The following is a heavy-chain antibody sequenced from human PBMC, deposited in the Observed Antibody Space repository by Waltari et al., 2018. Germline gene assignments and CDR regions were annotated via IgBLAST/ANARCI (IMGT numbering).Heavy chain of an antibody. CDR1: GTSVTTTNYF. Sequence: QLHLQLSGPGLVKPSETLSLTCAVSGTSVTTTNYFWGWIRQPPGKGLEWIGRIYFTGSTYYNPPLRSRVTISIDTSTNQLSLTLRSVTAADTAVYYWARGIWQQLAHLDPWGQGTLVSVSS. CDR3: ARGIWQQLAHLDP. D-gene: IGHD6-13*01. J-gene: IGHJ5*02. CDR2: IYFTGST. V-gene: IGHV4-39*01.